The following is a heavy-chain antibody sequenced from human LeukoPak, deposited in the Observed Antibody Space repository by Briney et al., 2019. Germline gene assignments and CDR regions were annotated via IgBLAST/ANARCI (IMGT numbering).Heavy chain of an antibody. CDR1: GFTFDDYA. CDR2: ITWDSGST. D-gene: IGHD2-21*01. V-gene: IGHV3-43D*03. J-gene: IGHJ6*02. CDR3: VKDRPFPYGMDV. Sequence: GGSLRLSCAASGFTFDDYAMHWVRQAPGKGLEWVSFITWDSGSTYYADSVKGRFTISRDNSKDSLYLQMNSLRAEDTALYYCVKDRPFPYGMDVWGQGTTVTVSS.